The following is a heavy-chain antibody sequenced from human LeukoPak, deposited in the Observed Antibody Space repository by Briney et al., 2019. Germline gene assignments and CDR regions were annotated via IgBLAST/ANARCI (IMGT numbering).Heavy chain of an antibody. CDR1: GGSITSANYY. CDR3: GRVSDGRAFDY. CDR2: IYYTGGT. V-gene: IGHV4-39*07. Sequence: SETLSLTCTVSGGSITSANYYWACIRQPPGKGLEWIGSIYYTGGTYYNPSLKSRVTISVDTSKNQFSLNLSSVTAADTAVYYCGRVSDGRAFDYWGQGTLVTVSS. J-gene: IGHJ4*02. D-gene: IGHD1-26*01.